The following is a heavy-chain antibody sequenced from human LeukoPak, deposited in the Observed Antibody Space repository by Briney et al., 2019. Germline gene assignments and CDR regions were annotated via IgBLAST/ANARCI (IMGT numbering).Heavy chain of an antibody. V-gene: IGHV3-7*01. CDR3: ASALPYYDFWSGYYGLGTFDY. CDR2: IKQEGSEK. J-gene: IGHJ4*02. CDR1: GFTFSSYW. Sequence: GGSLRLSCAASGFTFSSYWMSWVRQAPGKGLEGVANIKQEGSEKYYVDSVKGRFTISRDNATNSLYLQMNSLRAEDTAVYYCASALPYYDFWSGYYGLGTFDYWGQGTLVTVSS. D-gene: IGHD3-3*01.